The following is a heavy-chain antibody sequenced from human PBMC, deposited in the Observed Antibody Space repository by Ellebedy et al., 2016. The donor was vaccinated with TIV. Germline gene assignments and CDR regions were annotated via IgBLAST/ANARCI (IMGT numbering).Heavy chain of an antibody. Sequence: GGSLRLSXVASGFTFRSHGIYWVRQAPGKGLEWVAVISSDGSNKYYADSVKGRFTISRDNSKNTLYLQMNSLRTDDMAVYQCARGSSSGSSDYWGQGTLVTVSS. V-gene: IGHV3-30*03. D-gene: IGHD3-10*01. CDR2: ISSDGSNK. CDR3: ARGSSSGSSDY. J-gene: IGHJ4*02. CDR1: GFTFRSHG.